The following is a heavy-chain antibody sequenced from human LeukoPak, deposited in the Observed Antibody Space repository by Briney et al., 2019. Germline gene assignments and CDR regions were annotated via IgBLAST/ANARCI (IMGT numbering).Heavy chain of an antibody. D-gene: IGHD2-21*02. V-gene: IGHV1-46*01. CDR3: AKGTRGGIVVVTDPPYMDV. CDR2: ISPSGGST. CDR1: GYTFTSNY. J-gene: IGHJ6*03. Sequence: ASVKVSCKAFGYTFTSNYMHWVRQAPGQGPEWMGVISPSGGSTTYAQKFQGRVTLTRDMSTSTDYLELSSLRAEDTAVYYCAKGTRGGIVVVTDPPYMDVWGKGTTVTVSS.